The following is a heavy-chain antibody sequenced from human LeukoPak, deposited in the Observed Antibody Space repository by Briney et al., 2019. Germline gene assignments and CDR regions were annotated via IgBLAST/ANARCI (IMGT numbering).Heavy chain of an antibody. V-gene: IGHV3-48*04. CDR3: ARDEGNTGYYY. CDR1: GFTFSNXX. Sequence: AXSGFTFSNXXXXWVRQAPGKXXXXXSYISSRSSTIYYADSVKGRCTISRDNAKTSLYLQMNSLRAEDTAVYYCARDEGNTGYYYWGQGTLVTVSS. J-gene: IGHJ4*02. D-gene: IGHD3-9*01. CDR2: ISSRSSTI.